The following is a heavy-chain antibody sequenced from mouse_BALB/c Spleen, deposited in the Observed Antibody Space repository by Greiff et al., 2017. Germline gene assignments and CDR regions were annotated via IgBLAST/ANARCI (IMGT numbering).Heavy chain of an antibody. J-gene: IGHJ2*01. CDR3: ARSKDYFDY. CDR2: ISYSGST. CDR1: GDSFTSCY. Sequence: EVQLQESGPSLVKPSQTLSLTCSVSGDSFTSCYWNWIRQFPGNKLEYMGYISYSGSTYYNPSLKSRISITRDTSKNQYYLQLNSVTTEDTATYYCARSKDYFDYWGQGTTLTVSS. V-gene: IGHV3-8*02.